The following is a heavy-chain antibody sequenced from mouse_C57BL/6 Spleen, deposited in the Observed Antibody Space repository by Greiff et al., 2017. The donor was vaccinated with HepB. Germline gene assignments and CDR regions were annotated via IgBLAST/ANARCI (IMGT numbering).Heavy chain of an antibody. J-gene: IGHJ2*01. CDR3: TRDFYYGYGGYFDY. CDR2: ISSGGDYI. Sequence: EVKLMESGEGLVKPGGSLKLSCAASGFTFSSYAMSWVRQTPEKRLEWVAYISSGGDYIYYADTVKGRFTISRDNARNTLYLQMSSLKSEDTAMYYCTRDFYYGYGGYFDYWGQGTTLTVSS. D-gene: IGHD2-2*01. V-gene: IGHV5-9-1*02. CDR1: GFTFSSYA.